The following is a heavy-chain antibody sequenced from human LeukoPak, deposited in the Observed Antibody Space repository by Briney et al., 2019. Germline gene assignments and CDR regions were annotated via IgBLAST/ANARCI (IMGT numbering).Heavy chain of an antibody. Sequence: GGSLRLSCAASGFAFSNYGMHWVRQAPGKGLEWVAFIRYDGSNKYYADSVKGRFTISRDNSKNTLYLQMNSLRAEDTAVYYCGKVSVPAAIKGDYFDYWGQGTLVTVSS. CDR1: GFAFSNYG. CDR3: GKVSVPAAIKGDYFDY. J-gene: IGHJ4*02. V-gene: IGHV3-30*02. CDR2: IRYDGSNK. D-gene: IGHD2-2*02.